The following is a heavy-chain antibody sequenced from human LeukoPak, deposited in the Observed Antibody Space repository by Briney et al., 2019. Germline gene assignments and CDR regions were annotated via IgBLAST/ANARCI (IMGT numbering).Heavy chain of an antibody. V-gene: IGHV4-34*01. Sequence: SETLSLTCAVYGGSSSGYYWSWIRQPPGKGLEWIGEINHSGSTNYNPSLKSRVTISVDTSKNQFSLKLSSVTAADTAVYYCARVSMVRPYNWFDPWGQGTLVTVSS. J-gene: IGHJ5*02. D-gene: IGHD3-10*01. CDR2: INHSGST. CDR3: ARVSMVRPYNWFDP. CDR1: GGSSSGYY.